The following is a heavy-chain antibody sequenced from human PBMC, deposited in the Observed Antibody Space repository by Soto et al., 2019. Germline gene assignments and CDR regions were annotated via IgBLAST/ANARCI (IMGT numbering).Heavy chain of an antibody. D-gene: IGHD3-3*01. CDR1: GGTFSSYA. CDR3: ATRSYDFWSGYPGHYGMDV. J-gene: IGHJ6*02. CDR2: IIPIFGTA. Sequence: GASVKVSCKASGGTFSSYAISWLRQAPGQGLEWMGGIIPIFGTANYAQKFQGRVTITADESTSTAYMELSSLRSEDTAVYYCATRSYDFWSGYPGHYGMDVWGQGTTVTVSS. V-gene: IGHV1-69*13.